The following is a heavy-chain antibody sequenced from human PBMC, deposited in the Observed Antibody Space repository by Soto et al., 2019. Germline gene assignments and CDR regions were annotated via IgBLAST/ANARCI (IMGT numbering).Heavy chain of an antibody. CDR1: GYTFTSYG. Sequence: ASVKVSCKASGYTFTSYGISWVRQAPGQGLEWMGWISAYNGNTNYAQKFQGRVTMTRDTSTSTVYMELSSLRSEDTAVYYCARTLEYSGQGTLVTVSS. J-gene: IGHJ4*02. V-gene: IGHV1-18*01. CDR2: ISAYNGNT. CDR3: ARTLEY.